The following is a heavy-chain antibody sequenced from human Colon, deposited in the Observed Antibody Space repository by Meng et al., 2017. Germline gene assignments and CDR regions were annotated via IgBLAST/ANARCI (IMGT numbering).Heavy chain of an antibody. D-gene: IGHD1-14*01. J-gene: IGHJ4*02. Sequence: QVQLVQPGAEVHKPVASVTVSCKASGYTFTTYGISWVLQAPGPGLEWMGWINPYNGNTNYPQKLQGRVTMTTDTSTSTAYMELRSLRSDDTAVYYCARFNHRAPDYWGQGTLVTVSS. V-gene: IGHV1-18*01. CDR1: GYTFTTYG. CDR3: ARFNHRAPDY. CDR2: INPYNGNT.